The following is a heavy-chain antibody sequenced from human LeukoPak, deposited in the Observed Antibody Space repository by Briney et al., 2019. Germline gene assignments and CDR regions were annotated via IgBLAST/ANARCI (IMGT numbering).Heavy chain of an antibody. Sequence: NPSETLSLTCTVPGGSISSYYWSWIRQPAGKGLEWIGRIYTSGSTNYNPSLKSRVTMSVDTSKTQFSLKLSSVTAADTAVYYCARERMDYYDSSGYHRWFDPWGQGTLVTVSS. CDR2: IYTSGST. CDR1: GGSISSYY. V-gene: IGHV4-4*07. J-gene: IGHJ5*02. CDR3: ARERMDYYDSSGYHRWFDP. D-gene: IGHD3-22*01.